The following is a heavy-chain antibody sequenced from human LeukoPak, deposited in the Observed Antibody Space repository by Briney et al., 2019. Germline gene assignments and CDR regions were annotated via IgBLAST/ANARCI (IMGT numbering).Heavy chain of an antibody. J-gene: IGHJ4*02. CDR1: GFTFSNYA. CDR2: ITGSGGRT. CDR3: AKSWVRVVVPGVGAPGIDY. V-gene: IGHV3-23*01. D-gene: IGHD2-2*01. Sequence: PGGSLRLSCAASGFTFSNYAMSWVRQASGKGLEWVSGITGSGGRTYYADSVKGRFTISRDNAKNSLYLQMNSLRAEDTAVYYCAKSWVRVVVPGVGAPGIDYWGQGTLVTVSS.